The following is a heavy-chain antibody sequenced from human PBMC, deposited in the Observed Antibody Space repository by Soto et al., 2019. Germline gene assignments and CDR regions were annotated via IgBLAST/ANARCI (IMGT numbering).Heavy chain of an antibody. CDR1: GFSCSDYG. Sequence: RWSLRLSCAASGFSCSDYGMHWFRQAPGKGLEWLTIIWFDASHEYYADSVKGRFTISRDNSNNTLYLQLNSLTADDTAVYFCARDQGRATADGPLGNGLDVWGQGTAVTVSS. V-gene: IGHV3-33*01. J-gene: IGHJ6*02. CDR2: IWFDASHE. D-gene: IGHD6-13*01. CDR3: ARDQGRATADGPLGNGLDV.